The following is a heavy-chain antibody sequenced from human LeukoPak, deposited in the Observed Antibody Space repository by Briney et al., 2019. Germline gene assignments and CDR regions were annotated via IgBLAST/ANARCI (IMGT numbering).Heavy chain of an antibody. J-gene: IGHJ4*02. CDR3: ARETRDYYDSSGYYLKY. D-gene: IGHD3-22*01. Sequence: ASVKVSCKASGYTFTSYYMHWVRQAPGQGLEWMGIINPSGGSTSYAQKFQGRVTMTRDMSTSTVYIELSSLRSEDTAVYYCARETRDYYDSSGYYLKYWGQGTLVTVSS. CDR2: INPSGGST. V-gene: IGHV1-46*01. CDR1: GYTFTSYY.